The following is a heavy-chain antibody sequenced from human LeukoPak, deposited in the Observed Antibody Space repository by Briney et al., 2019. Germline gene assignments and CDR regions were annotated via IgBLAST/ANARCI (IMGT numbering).Heavy chain of an antibody. Sequence: ASVKVSCKASGYTFTGYYMHWVRQAPGQGLEWMGWINPNSGGTNYAQKFQGRVTMTRDTSISTAYMELSRLRSDDTAVYYCARGCSSTSCYGYHWGQGTLVTVSS. D-gene: IGHD2-2*01. V-gene: IGHV1-2*02. CDR1: GYTFTGYY. J-gene: IGHJ5*02. CDR2: INPNSGGT. CDR3: ARGCSSTSCYGYH.